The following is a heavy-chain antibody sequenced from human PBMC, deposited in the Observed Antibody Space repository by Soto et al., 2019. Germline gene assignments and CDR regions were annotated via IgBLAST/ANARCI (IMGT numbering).Heavy chain of an antibody. J-gene: IGHJ4*02. V-gene: IGHV3-30*18. CDR2: ISYDGSNK. CDR3: AKERYSSGSPDFDY. D-gene: IGHD6-25*01. Sequence: PGGSRRLSCAASGFTFSSYGMHWVRQAPGKGLEWVAVISYDGSNKYYADSVKGRFTISRDNSKNTLYLQMNSLRAEDTAVYYCAKERYSSGSPDFDYWGQGTLVTVSS. CDR1: GFTFSSYG.